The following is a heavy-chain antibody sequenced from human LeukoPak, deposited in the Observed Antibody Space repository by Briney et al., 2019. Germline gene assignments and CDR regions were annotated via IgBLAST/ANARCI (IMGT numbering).Heavy chain of an antibody. CDR3: AREGSSGYNNWSDP. D-gene: IGHD3-22*01. CDR1: GGTFSSYA. J-gene: IGHJ5*02. Sequence: GSSVKVSCKASGGTFSSYAISWLRQAPGLGLEWMGRIIPIFGTANYAQKFQGRVTITTDESTSTAYMELSSLRSEDTAVYYCAREGSSGYNNWSDPWGQGTLVTVSS. CDR2: IIPIFGTA. V-gene: IGHV1-69*05.